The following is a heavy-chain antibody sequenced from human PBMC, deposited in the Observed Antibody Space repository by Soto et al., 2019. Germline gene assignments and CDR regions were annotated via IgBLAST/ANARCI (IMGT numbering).Heavy chain of an antibody. CDR1: GFTFSDHY. CDR2: IRNKANRYTT. CDR3: TRDEPLAPGTLDY. J-gene: IGHJ4*01. V-gene: IGHV3-72*01. D-gene: IGHD6-13*01. Sequence: PGGSLRLSCAAPGFTFSDHYMDWVRQAPGKGLEWVGRIRNKANRYTTEYAASVKGRFTISRDDSRNSLYLQMNSLQTEDTAVYYGTRDEPLAPGTLDYWGQGAVVSVSS.